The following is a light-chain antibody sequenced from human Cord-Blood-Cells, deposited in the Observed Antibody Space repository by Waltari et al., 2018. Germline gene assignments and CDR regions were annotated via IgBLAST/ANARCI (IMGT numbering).Light chain of an antibody. V-gene: IGLV2-14*01. J-gene: IGLJ3*02. Sequence: QSALTQPASVSGSPGQPITIYCTGTSSDVGGYNYVSWYQQHPGKAPKLMIYDVSNRPSVVSNRFSGSKSGNTASLTISGLQAEDEADYYCSSYTSSSTWVFGGGTKLTVL. CDR2: DVS. CDR1: SSDVGGYNY. CDR3: SSYTSSSTWV.